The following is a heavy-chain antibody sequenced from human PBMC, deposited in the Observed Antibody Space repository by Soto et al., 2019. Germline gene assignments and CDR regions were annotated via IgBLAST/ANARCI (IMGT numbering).Heavy chain of an antibody. V-gene: IGHV3-53*01. CDR1: EFTVSNYH. J-gene: IGHJ4*02. D-gene: IGHD5-18*01. Sequence: PGGSLRLSCGASEFTVSNYHMTWVRQAPGKGLEWVSVIYSGGSTYYADSVKGRITISRDNSKNTLYLQMTSQEAEDTAVYFCAKGGYTSFYDYWGQGIVVTVSS. CDR3: AKGGYTSFYDY. CDR2: IYSGGST.